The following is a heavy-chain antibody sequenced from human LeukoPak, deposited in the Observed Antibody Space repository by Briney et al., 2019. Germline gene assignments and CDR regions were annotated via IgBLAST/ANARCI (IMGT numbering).Heavy chain of an antibody. CDR2: INHSGST. V-gene: IGHV4-34*01. D-gene: IGHD3-3*01. J-gene: IGHJ2*01. CDR1: GGSFSGFY. Sequence: PSETLSLTCAVYGGSFSGFYWSWIRQPPGKGLEWIGEINHSGSTNYNPPLKSRVTISVDTSKNQFSLKLSSVTAADTAVYYCARHQGVVDLWGRGSLVTVSS. CDR3: ARHQGVVDL.